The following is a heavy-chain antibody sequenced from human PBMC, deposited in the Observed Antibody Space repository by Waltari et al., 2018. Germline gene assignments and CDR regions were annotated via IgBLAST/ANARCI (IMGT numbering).Heavy chain of an antibody. CDR3: ARSNYYDSSGYYFFDY. D-gene: IGHD3-22*01. V-gene: IGHV3-30*01. Sequence: QVQLVESGGGVVQPGRSLRLSCAASGFTFSSYAMHWVRQAPGKGLEWVAVISYDGSNQYYADSVKGRFTISRDNSKNTLYLQMNSLRAEDTAVYYCARSNYYDSSGYYFFDYWGQGTLVTVSS. CDR1: GFTFSSYA. CDR2: ISYDGSNQ. J-gene: IGHJ4*02.